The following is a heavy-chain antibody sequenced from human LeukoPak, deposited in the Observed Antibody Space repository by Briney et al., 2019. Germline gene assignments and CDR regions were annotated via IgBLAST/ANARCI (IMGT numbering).Heavy chain of an antibody. CDR3: ARGLGGDQGYFDL. J-gene: IGHJ2*01. CDR1: GFIFDDYA. CDR2: ISWNSGSL. Sequence: PGRSLRLSCAASGFIFDDYAMHWVRQAPGKGLEWVSGISWNSGSLAYADSVKGRFTISRDNAKNSLYLQMNSLRTEDTALYYCARGLGGDQGYFDLWGRGTLATFSS. D-gene: IGHD3-10*01. V-gene: IGHV3-9*01.